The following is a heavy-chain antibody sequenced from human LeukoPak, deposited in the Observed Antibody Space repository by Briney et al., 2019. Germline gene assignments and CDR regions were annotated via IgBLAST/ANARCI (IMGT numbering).Heavy chain of an antibody. CDR2: IKEDGSDK. CDR1: GFSFSTYW. D-gene: IGHD3-9*01. J-gene: IGHJ4*02. Sequence: GGSLRLSCAASGFSFSTYWMSWVRQAPGKGLEWVANIKEDGSDKNYVDSVKGRFTIARDNAKNYAYLQMKSLRAEDTAVYYRARDRGFDNFDYWGQGTLVTVSS. CDR3: ARDRGFDNFDY. V-gene: IGHV3-7*01.